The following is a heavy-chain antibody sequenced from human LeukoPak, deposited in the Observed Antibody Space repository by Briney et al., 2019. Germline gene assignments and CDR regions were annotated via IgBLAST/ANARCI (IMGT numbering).Heavy chain of an antibody. CDR3: ARQTGSGLFTLP. CDR2: IYYTGNT. J-gene: IGHJ4*02. CDR1: GVSISSSNSY. Sequence: SETLSLTCTVSGVSISSSNSYWGWIRQPPGKGLEWIGSIYYTGNTYYNASLKSRVTISIDTSKDQISLRLTSVTATDTAMYFCARQTGSGLFTLPGGQGTLVTVSS. V-gene: IGHV4-39*01. D-gene: IGHD3/OR15-3a*01.